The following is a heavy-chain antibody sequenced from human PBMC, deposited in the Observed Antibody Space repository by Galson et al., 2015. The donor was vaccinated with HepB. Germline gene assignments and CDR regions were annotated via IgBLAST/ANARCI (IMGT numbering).Heavy chain of an antibody. J-gene: IGHJ6*02. D-gene: IGHD3-3*01. CDR2: ISYDGKNK. V-gene: IGHV3-30*18. Sequence: SLRLSCAASGFTFSSYGMHWVRQAPGKGLEWVAVISYDGKNKYYGDSVKGRFTISRDISKNTLYLQMNSLRGEDTAVYCCAKDSSQLLEWFTRLYYYSALDVWGQGTTVTVSS. CDR1: GFTFSSYG. CDR3: AKDSSQLLEWFTRLYYYSALDV.